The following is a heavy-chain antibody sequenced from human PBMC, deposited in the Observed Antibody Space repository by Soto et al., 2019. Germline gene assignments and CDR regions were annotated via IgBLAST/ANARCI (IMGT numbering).Heavy chain of an antibody. V-gene: IGHV1-46*01. Sequence: GASVKVSCKASGYTFTSYYMHWVRQAPGQGLEWMGIINPSGGSTSYAQKFQGRVTMTRDTSTSTVYMELSSLRSEDTAVYYCARDYYDSSGYYSERYYYYGMDVWGQGTTVTVSS. J-gene: IGHJ6*02. CDR2: INPSGGST. CDR1: GYTFTSYY. D-gene: IGHD3-22*01. CDR3: ARDYYDSSGYYSERYYYYGMDV.